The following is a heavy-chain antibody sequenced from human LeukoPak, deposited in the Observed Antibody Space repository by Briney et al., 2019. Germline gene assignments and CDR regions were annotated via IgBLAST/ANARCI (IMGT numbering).Heavy chain of an antibody. D-gene: IGHD1-26*01. CDR2: ISAYNGNT. CDR3: ARDLRDGSYRGDLDY. J-gene: IGHJ4*02. CDR1: GYTLTELS. Sequence: ASVKVSCKVSGYTLTELSMHWVRQAPGKGLEWMGWISAYNGNTNYAQKLQGRVTMTTDTSTSTAYMELRSLRSDDTAVYYCARDLRDGSYRGDLDYWGQGTLVTVSS. V-gene: IGHV1-18*01.